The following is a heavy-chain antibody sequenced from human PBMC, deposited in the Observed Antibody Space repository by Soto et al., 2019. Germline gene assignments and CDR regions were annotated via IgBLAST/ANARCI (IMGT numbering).Heavy chain of an antibody. CDR1: GYTFTSYY. J-gene: IGHJ6*02. CDR2: INPSGGST. D-gene: IGHD3-3*01. Sequence: ASAKVSCKASGYTFTSYYMHWVRQAPGQGLERMGIINPSGGSTSYAQKFQGRVTMTRDTSTSTVYMELSSLRSEDTAVYYCARDEVWSGYPTAYYYYGMDVWGQGTTVTVSS. CDR3: ARDEVWSGYPTAYYYYGMDV. V-gene: IGHV1-46*01.